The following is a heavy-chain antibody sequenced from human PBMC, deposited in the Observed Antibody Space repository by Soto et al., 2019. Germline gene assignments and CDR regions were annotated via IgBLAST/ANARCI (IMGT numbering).Heavy chain of an antibody. D-gene: IGHD2-2*01. CDR1: GDTFTGYY. CDR2: INPNSGGT. Sequence: GASVKVSCKASGDTFTGYYMHWVGQAPGQGLEWMGWINPNSGGTNYAQKFQGWVTMTRDTSISTAYMELSRLRSDDTAVYYCARGGYCSSTSCSDGGLDWWGQGTRVIVSS. CDR3: ARGGYCSSTSCSDGGLDW. J-gene: IGHJ4*02. V-gene: IGHV1-2*04.